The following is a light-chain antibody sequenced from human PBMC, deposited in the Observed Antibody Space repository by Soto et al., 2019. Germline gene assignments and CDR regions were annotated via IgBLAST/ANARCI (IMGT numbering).Light chain of an antibody. CDR1: LSVDNY. Sequence: EIVLTHSPATLSLSPCEGAALSFSASLSVDNYIAWYQQKPGQAPRLLIYGAFNRATGIPARFSGSGSGTDFTLTINSLEPEDFAVYYCQQRNIWPPVTFGQGTRLEI. V-gene: IGKV3-11*01. J-gene: IGKJ5*01. CDR2: GAF. CDR3: QQRNIWPPVT.